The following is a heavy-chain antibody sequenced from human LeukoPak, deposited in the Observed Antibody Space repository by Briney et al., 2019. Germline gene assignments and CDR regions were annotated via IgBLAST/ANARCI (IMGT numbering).Heavy chain of an antibody. CDR1: GGSISSGGYY. Sequence: PSETLSLTCTVSGGSISSGGYYWSWIRQPPGKGLEWIGYIYHSGSTYYNPSLKSRVTISVDTSKNQFSLKLSSVTAADTAVYYCASPHDYGDSRGDYWGQGTLVTVSS. V-gene: IGHV4-30-2*01. CDR3: ASPHDYGDSRGDY. D-gene: IGHD4-17*01. CDR2: IYHSGST. J-gene: IGHJ4*02.